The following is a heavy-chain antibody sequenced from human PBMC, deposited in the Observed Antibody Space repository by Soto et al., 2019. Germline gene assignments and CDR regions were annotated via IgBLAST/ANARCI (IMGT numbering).Heavy chain of an antibody. CDR2: ISWNSVTV. CDR1: GFTFDDYA. J-gene: IGHJ4*02. D-gene: IGHD3-10*01. V-gene: IGHV3-9*01. CDR3: AKHPYGSGNYLFDY. Sequence: SLRLSCAASGFTFDDYAMHWVRQAPGKGLEWVSGISWNSVTVDYADSVKGRFTISRDNAKNSLYLQMNSLRAEDTALYYCAKHPYGSGNYLFDYWGQGTLVTVSS.